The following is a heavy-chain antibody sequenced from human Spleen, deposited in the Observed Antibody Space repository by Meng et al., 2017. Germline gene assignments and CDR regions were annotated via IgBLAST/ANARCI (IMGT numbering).Heavy chain of an antibody. J-gene: IGHJ6*02. Sequence: GGSLRLSCKGSGYNFNTYWIGWVRQMPGKGLEYMGIIYPGDSDTGYSPSFQGQVTISADKSINTAYLQWSSLRASDSAMYYCARLYAVAGLYNMDVWGQGTTVTVSS. D-gene: IGHD6-19*01. CDR1: GYNFNTYW. CDR3: ARLYAVAGLYNMDV. CDR2: IYPGDSDT. V-gene: IGHV5-51*01.